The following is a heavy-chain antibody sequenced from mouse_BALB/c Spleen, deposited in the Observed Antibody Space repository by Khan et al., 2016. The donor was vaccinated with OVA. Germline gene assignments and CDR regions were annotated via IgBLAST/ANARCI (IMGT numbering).Heavy chain of an antibody. CDR1: GYTFTSYW. CDR2: IYPGVGDT. V-gene: IGHV1-87*01. CDR3: ARTGGTYECDCGYFDV. Sequence: VQLQQSGAELARPGASVKLSCKASGYTFTSYWMQWVKQRPGQGLEWIGAIYPGVGDTRYTQKFKGKATLTADKSSTTAYMQLSSLASEDTAVYDCARTGGTYECDCGYFDVWGAGTTVTVSS. J-gene: IGHJ1*01. D-gene: IGHD2-13*01.